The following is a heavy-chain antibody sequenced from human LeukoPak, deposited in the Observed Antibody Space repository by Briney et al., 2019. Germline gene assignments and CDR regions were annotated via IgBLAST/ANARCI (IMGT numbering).Heavy chain of an antibody. J-gene: IGHJ5*02. CDR1: GFTFSSYT. D-gene: IGHD2-2*01. V-gene: IGHV3-21*04. CDR2: ISTSSIYI. CDR3: TRVVPAAIGWFDP. Sequence: GGSLRLSCAASGFTFSSYTMNWVRQAPGKGLEWVSSISTSSIYIYYADSVKGRFTISRDDSKNTAYLQMNSLKTEDTAVYYCTRVVPAAIGWFDPWGQGTLVTVSS.